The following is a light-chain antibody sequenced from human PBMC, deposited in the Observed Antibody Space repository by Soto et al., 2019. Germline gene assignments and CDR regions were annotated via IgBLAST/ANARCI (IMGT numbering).Light chain of an antibody. J-gene: IGKJ5*01. CDR3: QQSYSTPPT. V-gene: IGKV1-39*01. Sequence: DIQMTQSPSSLSASVGDRITITCRASQSISSYLNWYQQKPGEVPRFLIYAASSLQRGVPSRFSGSGSGTDFTLTISSLQPEDFATYYCQQSYSTPPTFGQGTRL. CDR2: AAS. CDR1: QSISSY.